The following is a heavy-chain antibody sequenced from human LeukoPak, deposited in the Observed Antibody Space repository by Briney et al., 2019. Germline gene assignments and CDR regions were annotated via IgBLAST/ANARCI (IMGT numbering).Heavy chain of an antibody. CDR2: ISAYNGNT. J-gene: IGHJ4*02. Sequence: ASVKVSCKASGYTFTSHGISWVRQAPGQGLEWMGWISAYNGNTNYAQKLQGRVTMTTDTSTSTAYMELRSLRSDDTAVYYCARSITMVREVTSLDYWGQGTLVTVSS. D-gene: IGHD3-10*01. CDR3: ARSITMVREVTSLDY. V-gene: IGHV1-18*01. CDR1: GYTFTSHG.